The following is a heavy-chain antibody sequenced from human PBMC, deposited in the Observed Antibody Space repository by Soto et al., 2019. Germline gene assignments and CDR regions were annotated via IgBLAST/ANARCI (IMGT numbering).Heavy chain of an antibody. CDR1: GFTFNTYS. CDR3: TRDPHALDF. CDR2: ITRGSNRI. Sequence: EVQLVESGGGLVQPGGSLRLSCAASGFTFNTYSMNWVRQTPGKGLEWVAYITRGSNRILYADSVQGRFTISRDNAKSSLYLQMTSLRDEDTAVYYCTRDPHALDFWGQGTLVIVSS. J-gene: IGHJ4*02. D-gene: IGHD2-2*01. V-gene: IGHV3-48*02.